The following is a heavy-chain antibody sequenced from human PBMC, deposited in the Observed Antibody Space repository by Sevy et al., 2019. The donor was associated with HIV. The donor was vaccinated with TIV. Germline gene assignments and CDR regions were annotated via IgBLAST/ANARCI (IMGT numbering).Heavy chain of an antibody. CDR2: ISSSGSTI. V-gene: IGHV3-48*03. Sequence: GGSLRLSCAASGFTFSSYEMNWVRQAPGKGLEWVSYISSSGSTIYYADSVKGRFTISRDNAKNSLYLQMNSLRAEDTAVYYCARVEFGDSSDYWGQGTLVTVSS. J-gene: IGHJ4*02. CDR3: ARVEFGDSSDY. D-gene: IGHD6-13*01. CDR1: GFTFSSYE.